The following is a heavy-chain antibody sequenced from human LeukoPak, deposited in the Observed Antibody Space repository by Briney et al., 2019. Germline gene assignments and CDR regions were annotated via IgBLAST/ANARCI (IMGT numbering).Heavy chain of an antibody. J-gene: IGHJ4*02. CDR1: GFTFSSYA. CDR2: ITGSGGRT. D-gene: IGHD7-27*01. V-gene: IGHV3-23*01. Sequence: LPGGSLRLSCAASGFTFSSYAMSWVRQAPGKGLEWVSGITGSGGRTYYADSVKGRFTVSRDNSKNTLFLQMNSLRAEDTAVYYCAKDGGLWVSAHWGDSWGRGTLVTVSS. CDR3: AKDGGLWVSAHWGDS.